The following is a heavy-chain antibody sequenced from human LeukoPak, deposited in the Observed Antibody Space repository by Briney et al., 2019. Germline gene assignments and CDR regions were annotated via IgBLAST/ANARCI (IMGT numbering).Heavy chain of an antibody. D-gene: IGHD1-14*01. CDR1: GFTFSGYA. Sequence: GGSLRLSCAASGFTFSGYAMSWVRHAPGKGLEWVSAISGSVGSTYYADSVKGRFTISRDNSKNTLYLQMTSLRAEDTAVYYCAKDLNPFDYWGQGTLVTVSS. CDR3: AKDLNPFDY. V-gene: IGHV3-23*01. CDR2: ISGSVGST. J-gene: IGHJ4*02.